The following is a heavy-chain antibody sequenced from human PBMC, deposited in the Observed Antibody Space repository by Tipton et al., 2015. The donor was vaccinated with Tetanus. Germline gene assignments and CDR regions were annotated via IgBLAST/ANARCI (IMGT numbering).Heavy chain of an antibody. V-gene: IGHV3-21*01. CDR2: ISSTSSYI. CDR3: ASGSALEY. D-gene: IGHD6-25*01. Sequence: SLRLSCEVSGFIFSSYTMNWVRQAPGKGLEWVSSISSTSSYIYYADSLKGRFTISRDNAKSSLYLQMNSLRAEDTAVYFCASGSALEYWGQGALVTVSS. J-gene: IGHJ4*02. CDR1: GFIFSSYT.